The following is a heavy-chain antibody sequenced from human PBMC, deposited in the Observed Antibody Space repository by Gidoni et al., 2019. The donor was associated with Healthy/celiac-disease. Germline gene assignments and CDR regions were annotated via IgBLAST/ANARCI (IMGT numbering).Heavy chain of an antibody. J-gene: IGHJ4*02. V-gene: IGHV1-2*02. D-gene: IGHD7-27*01. CDR1: GYTFTGYY. Sequence: QVQLVQSGAEVKKPGASVKVSGKASGYTFTGYYMHWVRQAPGQGLEWMGWITPNSGGTNYAQKLQGRVTLTRDTSISTAYMELSRLRSDDTAVYYCAREGNWGPFDYWGQGTLVTVSS. CDR2: ITPNSGGT. CDR3: AREGNWGPFDY.